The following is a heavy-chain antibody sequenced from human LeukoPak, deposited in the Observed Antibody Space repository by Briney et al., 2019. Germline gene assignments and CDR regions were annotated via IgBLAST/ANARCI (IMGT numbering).Heavy chain of an antibody. D-gene: IGHD3-16*01. J-gene: IGHJ4*02. CDR2: INPSGGGT. V-gene: IGHV1-46*01. CDR3: ARVGYDYVWGSYIDY. CDR1: GYTFTSYY. Sequence: ASVKVSCKASGYTFTSYYMHWVRQAPGQGLEWMGIINPSGGGTSYAQKFQGRVTMTRDMSTSTVYMELSSLRSEDTAVYYCARVGYDYVWGSYIDYWGQGTLVTVSS.